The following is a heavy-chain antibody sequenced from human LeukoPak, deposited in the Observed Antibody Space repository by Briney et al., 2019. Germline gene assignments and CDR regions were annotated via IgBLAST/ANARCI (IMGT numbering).Heavy chain of an antibody. CDR2: ISRSGSYI. CDR3: ARGSGVQVWSSLDY. V-gene: IGHV3-21*01. J-gene: IGHJ4*02. CDR1: GFTFSTYS. D-gene: IGHD5-18*01. Sequence: GRSLRLSCAASGFTFSTYSMNWAPQAPGKGLEWVSSISRSGSYIYYADSVKGRFTVSRHTAKNFLYLPMDSLRAEDTAVYYCARGSGVQVWSSLDYWGQGTLVTVSS.